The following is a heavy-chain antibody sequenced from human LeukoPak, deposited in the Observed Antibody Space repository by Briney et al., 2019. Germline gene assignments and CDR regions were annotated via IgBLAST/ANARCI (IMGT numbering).Heavy chain of an antibody. Sequence: ASVKVSCKASGYTFTSYAMNWVRQAPGQGLEWMGWINTNTGNPTYAQGFTGRFVFSLDTSVSTAYLQISSLKAEDTAVYYCARVGGSSGYYYDYYFDYWGQGTLVTVSS. J-gene: IGHJ4*02. V-gene: IGHV7-4-1*02. CDR1: GYTFTSYA. CDR3: ARVGGSSGYYYDYYFDY. D-gene: IGHD3-22*01. CDR2: INTNTGNP.